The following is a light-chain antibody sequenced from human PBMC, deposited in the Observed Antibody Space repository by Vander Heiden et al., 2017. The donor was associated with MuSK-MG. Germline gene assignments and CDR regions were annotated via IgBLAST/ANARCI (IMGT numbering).Light chain of an antibody. CDR3: QSYDRSLSGFVV. V-gene: IGLV1-40*01. Sequence: QSVLTQPPSVSGAPGQRVTISCTGTSPNIGAGYDVHWYQRLPGTAPKLLIYANTNRPSGVPDRFSGSKSATSASLAITGLQAEDEADYYCQSYDRSLSGFVVFGGGTKLTVL. CDR2: ANT. J-gene: IGLJ2*01. CDR1: SPNIGAGYD.